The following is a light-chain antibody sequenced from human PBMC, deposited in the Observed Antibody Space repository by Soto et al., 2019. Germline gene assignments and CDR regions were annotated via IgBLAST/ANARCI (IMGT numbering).Light chain of an antibody. CDR2: GAS. CDR3: QQYGSSPTWT. J-gene: IGKJ1*01. CDR1: HSVSTS. Sequence: TPTPRSLPVTPAEAAALSCRSSHSVSTSLAWYQQKPGQAPRLLIYGASTRASGIPDRFSGSGSGTDFTLTISRLEPEDSAVYYCQQYGSSPTWTFGQGTKVDIK. V-gene: IGKV3-20*01.